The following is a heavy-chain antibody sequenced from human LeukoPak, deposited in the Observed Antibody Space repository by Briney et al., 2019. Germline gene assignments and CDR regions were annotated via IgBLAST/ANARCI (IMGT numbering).Heavy chain of an antibody. D-gene: IGHD3-22*01. V-gene: IGHV3-7*01. Sequence: GGSLRLSCAASGFTVSSNYMSWVRQAPGKGLEWVANIKQDGSEKYYVDSVKGRFTISRDNAKNSLCLQMNSLRAEDTAVYYCARHVVAVGFDYWGQGTLVTVSS. CDR3: ARHVVAVGFDY. CDR2: IKQDGSEK. CDR1: GFTVSSNY. J-gene: IGHJ4*02.